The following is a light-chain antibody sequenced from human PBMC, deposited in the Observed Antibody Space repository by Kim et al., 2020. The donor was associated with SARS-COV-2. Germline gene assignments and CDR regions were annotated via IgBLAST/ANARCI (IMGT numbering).Light chain of an antibody. CDR1: QSVSSSV. Sequence: EIVLTQSPGTLSLSPGERATLSCRASQSVSSSVLAWYQQKPGQAPRLLIYGAFSSATGIPDRFSGSGSGTDFTLTISRLEPDDFALYYCRQYGGTPPLTFGEGTKVDIK. CDR2: GAF. CDR3: RQYGGTPPLT. V-gene: IGKV3-20*01. J-gene: IGKJ4*01.